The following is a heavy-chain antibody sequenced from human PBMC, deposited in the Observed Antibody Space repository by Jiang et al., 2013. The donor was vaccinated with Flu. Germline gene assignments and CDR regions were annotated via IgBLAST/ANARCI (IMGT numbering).Heavy chain of an antibody. CDR1: GDSVSSNSVA. J-gene: IGHJ5*02. V-gene: IGHV6-1*01. CDR3: ARDLLGEGGSSWSNWFDP. D-gene: IGHD6-13*01. CDR2: TYYRSKWYN. Sequence: QTLSLTCAISGDSVSSNSVAWNWIRQSPLRGLEWLGRTYYRSKWYNHYAVSVKSRITINPDTSKNQFSLQLNSVTPEDTAVYYCARDLLGEGGSSWSNWFDPWGQGTLVTVSS.